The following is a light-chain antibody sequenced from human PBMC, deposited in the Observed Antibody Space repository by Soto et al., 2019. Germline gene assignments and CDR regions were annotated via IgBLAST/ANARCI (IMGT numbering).Light chain of an antibody. CDR3: QQYGTSPRT. J-gene: IGKJ5*01. CDR2: GAS. V-gene: IGKV3-20*01. Sequence: EIVLTQSTCTLSWSAGERATLSCRASQSVRSTHLAWYQLKNGQAPRLFIYGASSRATGIPDRFSGSGYGTDFNLTISRLETEDFAVYICQQYGTSPRTFGQGTRLEIK. CDR1: QSVRSTH.